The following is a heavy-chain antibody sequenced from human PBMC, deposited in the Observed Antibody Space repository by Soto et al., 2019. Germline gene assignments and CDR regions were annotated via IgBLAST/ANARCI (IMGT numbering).Heavy chain of an antibody. J-gene: IGHJ6*02. CDR2: ISSNGGST. Sequence: GGSLRLSCAASGFTFSSYAMHWVRQAPGKGLEYVSAISSNGGSTYYADSVKGRFTISRDNSKNNLYLQMSSLRAEDTAVYYCVKSADDYGGNSGYYYYGMDVWGQGTTVTVSS. D-gene: IGHD4-17*01. CDR3: VKSADDYGGNSGYYYYGMDV. CDR1: GFTFSSYA. V-gene: IGHV3-64D*08.